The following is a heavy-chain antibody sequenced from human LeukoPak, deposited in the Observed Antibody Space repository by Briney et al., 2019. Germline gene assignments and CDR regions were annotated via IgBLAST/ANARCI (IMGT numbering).Heavy chain of an antibody. CDR2: INQDGSEK. D-gene: IGHD4-17*01. CDR3: ARDVDYGDESFDY. J-gene: IGHJ4*02. CDR1: GFTFSSYW. V-gene: IGHV3-7*03. Sequence: PGGSLRLSCVVSGFTFSSYWMGWVRQAPGKGLEWVANINQDGSEKYYVDSVKGRFTISRDNAKSSLYLQMNSLRAEDTAVYYCARDVDYGDESFDYWGQGTLVTVSS.